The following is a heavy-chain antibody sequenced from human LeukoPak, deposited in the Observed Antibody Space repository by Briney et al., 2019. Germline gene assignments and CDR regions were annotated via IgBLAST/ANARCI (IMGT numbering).Heavy chain of an antibody. CDR3: ASQEYSYSDY. CDR1: GFTFSSYE. Sequence: PGGSLRLSCAASGFTFSSYEMNWVRQAPGKGLEWVSYISSSGSTIYYADSAKGRFTISRENAKNSLYLQMNSLRAEDTAVYYCASQEYSYSDYWGQGTLVTVSS. CDR2: ISSSGSTI. D-gene: IGHD5-18*01. V-gene: IGHV3-48*03. J-gene: IGHJ4*02.